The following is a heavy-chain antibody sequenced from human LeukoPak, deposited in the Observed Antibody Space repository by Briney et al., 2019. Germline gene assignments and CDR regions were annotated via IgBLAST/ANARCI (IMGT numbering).Heavy chain of an antibody. J-gene: IGHJ3*02. Sequence: SETLSLTCTVSGYSISSGYYWGWIRQPPGKGLEWIGSIYHSGSTYYNPSLKSRVTISVDTSKNQFSLKLSSVTAADTAVYYCARAGFGELSAFDIWGQGTMVTVSS. CDR3: ARAGFGELSAFDI. D-gene: IGHD3-10*01. CDR2: IYHSGST. V-gene: IGHV4-38-2*02. CDR1: GYSISSGYY.